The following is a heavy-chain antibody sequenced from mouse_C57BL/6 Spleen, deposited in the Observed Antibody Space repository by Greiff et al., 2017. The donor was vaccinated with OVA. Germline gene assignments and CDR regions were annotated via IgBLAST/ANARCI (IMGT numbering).Heavy chain of an antibody. CDR1: GYTFTDYY. Sequence: SGPELVKPGASVKISCKASGYTFTDYYMNWVKQSHGKSLEWIGDINPNNGGTSYNQKFKGKATLTVDKSSSTAYMELRSLTSEDSAVYYCARTNYYGSSRDYWGQGTTLTVSS. V-gene: IGHV1-26*01. CDR3: ARTNYYGSSRDY. J-gene: IGHJ2*01. CDR2: INPNNGGT. D-gene: IGHD1-1*01.